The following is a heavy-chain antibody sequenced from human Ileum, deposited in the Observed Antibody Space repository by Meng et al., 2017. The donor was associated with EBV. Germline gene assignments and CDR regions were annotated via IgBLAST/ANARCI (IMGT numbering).Heavy chain of an antibody. CDR1: GGSISTDNHY. D-gene: IGHD6-19*01. Sequence: QVQLEEAGPGLVKPSHSLTLPCAVSGGSISTDNHYWSWKRQRPGDGLEGIAYISHSGSAYYNTSLKSRATISVDTSKAQFSLKLSSVTAADTAEYYCAREVKVVADTDGFDLWGQGTMVTVSS. CDR2: ISHSGSA. CDR3: AREVKVVADTDGFDL. J-gene: IGHJ3*01. V-gene: IGHV4-30-4*01.